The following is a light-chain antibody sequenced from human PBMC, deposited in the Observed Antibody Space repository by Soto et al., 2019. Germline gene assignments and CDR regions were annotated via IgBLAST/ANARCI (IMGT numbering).Light chain of an antibody. V-gene: IGKV3-15*01. J-gene: IGKJ5*01. Sequence: TLMTQSPATLSVSPGYRSTVAFMSSQSIISNLAWFQQKPGQAPRLLIYDASTRATGFPARFSGSGSGTDFTLTISSLQSEDFAVYYCQQRSNWPITFGQGTRLEIK. CDR3: QQRSNWPIT. CDR2: DAS. CDR1: QSIISN.